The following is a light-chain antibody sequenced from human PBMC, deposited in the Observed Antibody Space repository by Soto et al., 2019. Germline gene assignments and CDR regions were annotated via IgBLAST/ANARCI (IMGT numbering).Light chain of an antibody. J-gene: IGKJ2*01. Sequence: IQMTQSPSSLSASVGDTVTITCRASQTISFYLNWYQQKPGRTPNLLIYATSSLQSGVPSRLAGSGSGTEFTLTISSLQPDDFATYYCQQSFSTPHTFGQGNKLELK. CDR1: QTISFY. V-gene: IGKV1-39*01. CDR2: ATS. CDR3: QQSFSTPHT.